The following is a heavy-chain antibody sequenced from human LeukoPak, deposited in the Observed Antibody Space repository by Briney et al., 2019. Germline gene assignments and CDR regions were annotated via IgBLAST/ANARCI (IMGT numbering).Heavy chain of an antibody. D-gene: IGHD3-22*01. Sequence: PGGSLRLSCAASGFTFSSYGMSWVRQAPGKGLEWVSAISGSGGSTYYADSVKGRFTISRDNSKNTLYLQMNSLRAEDTAVYYCAKGDYYDSSGYYYETFDYWGQGTLVTVSS. CDR1: GFTFSSYG. CDR3: AKGDYYDSSGYYYETFDY. V-gene: IGHV3-23*01. CDR2: ISGSGGST. J-gene: IGHJ4*02.